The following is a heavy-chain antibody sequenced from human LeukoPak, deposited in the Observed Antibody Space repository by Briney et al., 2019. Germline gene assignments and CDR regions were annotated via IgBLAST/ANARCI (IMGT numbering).Heavy chain of an antibody. J-gene: IGHJ3*02. Sequence: PGGCLRLSCAASVFSLSGHSMTWIRQAQRKGQEFILYISAGGSLKYSADSVRGRFTISRDNAGNSLYLQMNSVRAEDTAVYYCARDSLGCGGDCYTFDNWGQGILVTVSS. CDR2: ISAGGSLK. V-gene: IGHV3-11*01. CDR3: ARDSLGCGGDCYTFDN. CDR1: VFSLSGHS. D-gene: IGHD2-21*02.